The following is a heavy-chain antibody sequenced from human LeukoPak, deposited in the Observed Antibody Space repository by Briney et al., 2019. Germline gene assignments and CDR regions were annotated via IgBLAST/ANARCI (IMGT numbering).Heavy chain of an antibody. CDR3: ATDREGDPSAYYLV. V-gene: IGHV3-23*01. J-gene: IGHJ4*02. Sequence: GGSLRLSCAAYGFTFRGYAMSWVRQAPGKGLEWVSTISDNGGRTYYADSVKGRFTISRDNSTNTLFLQMNSLRAEDSAVYYCATDREGDPSAYYLVGGQGTLITVSS. CDR1: GFTFRGYA. CDR2: ISDNGGRT. D-gene: IGHD3-22*01.